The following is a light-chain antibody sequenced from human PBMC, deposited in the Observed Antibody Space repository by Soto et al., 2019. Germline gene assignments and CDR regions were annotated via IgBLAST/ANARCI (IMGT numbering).Light chain of an antibody. CDR2: GAS. Sequence: IVLTQSPGTLSLSPGERAALSCRVSQSVSGTYLAWYQQKPGQAPRLLIYGASSRATGIPDRFSGSGSGTDFTLTISRLEPEDFAVYYCQQYGNSPRTFGQGTKLEIK. CDR3: QQYGNSPRT. J-gene: IGKJ2*01. CDR1: QSVSGTY. V-gene: IGKV3-20*01.